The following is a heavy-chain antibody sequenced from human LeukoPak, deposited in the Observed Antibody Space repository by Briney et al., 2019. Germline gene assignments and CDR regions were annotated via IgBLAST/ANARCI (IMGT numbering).Heavy chain of an antibody. CDR2: ISSSGSTI. CDR1: GFTFSSYE. V-gene: IGHV3-48*03. D-gene: IGHD3-22*01. J-gene: IGHJ4*02. Sequence: GGSLRLSCAASGFTFSSYEMNWVRQAPGKGLEWVSYISSSGSTIYYADSVKGRFTISRDNAKNSLYLQMNSLRVEDTAVYYCARDRHRYSYDTGGYPPYWGQGTLVTVSS. CDR3: ARDRHRYSYDTGGYPPY.